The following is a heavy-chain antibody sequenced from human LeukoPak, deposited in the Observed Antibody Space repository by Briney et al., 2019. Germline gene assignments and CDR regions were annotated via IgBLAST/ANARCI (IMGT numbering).Heavy chain of an antibody. CDR3: ARDTGYCMGGSCYRYFNY. Sequence: ASETLSLTCTVSGGSISSGCYYWSWLRQRAGKGLEWLGSIYASGSTTYNPSLESRVTISVDTSKNQFSMKRSSVTAADTALYYCARDTGYCMGGSCYRYFNYWGQGTLVTVSS. J-gene: IGHJ4*02. CDR2: IYASGST. V-gene: IGHV4-61*02. CDR1: GGSISSGCYY. D-gene: IGHD2-15*01.